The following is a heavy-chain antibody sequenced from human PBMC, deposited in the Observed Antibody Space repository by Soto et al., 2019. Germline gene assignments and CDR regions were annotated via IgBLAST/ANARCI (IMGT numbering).Heavy chain of an antibody. Sequence: QLLESGPGLVKPSETLSLTCTVSGGSISSSSYYWGWIRQPPGKGLEWIGSIYYSGSTYYNPSLKSRVTISVDTSKNQFSLKLSSVTAADTAVYYCARHMGGYSYGSVYWGQGTLVTVSS. CDR2: IYYSGST. CDR1: GGSISSSSYY. CDR3: ARHMGGYSYGSVY. D-gene: IGHD5-18*01. J-gene: IGHJ4*02. V-gene: IGHV4-39*01.